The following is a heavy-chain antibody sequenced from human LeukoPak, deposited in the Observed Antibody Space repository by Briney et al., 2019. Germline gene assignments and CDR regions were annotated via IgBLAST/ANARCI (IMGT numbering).Heavy chain of an antibody. CDR2: ISGSSSRI. D-gene: IGHD1-20*01. V-gene: IGHV3-48*02. CDR3: VSDESRGYQYKNYFDK. CDR1: GFTFSSYA. Sequence: GGSLRLSCAASGFTFSSYAMSWVRQAPGKGLEWVSYISGSSSRIDYVDSVKGRFTISRDNAKNSLFLQMNCLRDEDTAVYYCVSDESRGYQYKNYFDKWGQGTLVTVSS. J-gene: IGHJ4*02.